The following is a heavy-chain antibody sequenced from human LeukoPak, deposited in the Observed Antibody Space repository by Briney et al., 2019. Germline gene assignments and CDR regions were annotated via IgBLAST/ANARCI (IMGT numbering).Heavy chain of an antibody. D-gene: IGHD6-13*01. Sequence: GASVKVSCKSSGYTFTIYNINRVRQGTGQGIEWVGWINLNSGNTGYAEKFQGRVTMTRNTSISTAYMELSSLRSEDTAVYYCASIAAAGPYYYYGMDVWGQGTTVTVSS. CDR2: INLNSGNT. J-gene: IGHJ6*02. CDR3: ASIAAAGPYYYYGMDV. CDR1: GYTFTIYN. V-gene: IGHV1-8*01.